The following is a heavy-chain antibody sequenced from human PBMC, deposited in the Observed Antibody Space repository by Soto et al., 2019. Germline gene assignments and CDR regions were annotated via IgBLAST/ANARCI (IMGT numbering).Heavy chain of an antibody. CDR1: GYTFTSYV. J-gene: IGHJ5*02. CDR2: ISAYNGNT. CDR3: SRHESAFKESWFDL. V-gene: IGHV1-18*01. D-gene: IGHD3-10*01. Sequence: ASVKVSFKASGYTFTSYVISWLRQAPGQGLEWMGWISAYNGNTNYAQKLQGRVTMTTDTSTSTAYMELRSLRSDDTSVYYWSRHESAFKESWFDLWGQGTM.